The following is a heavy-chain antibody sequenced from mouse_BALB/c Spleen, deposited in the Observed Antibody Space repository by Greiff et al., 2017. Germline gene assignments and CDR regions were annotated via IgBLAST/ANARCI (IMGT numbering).Heavy chain of an antibody. CDR1: GYAFSSSW. D-gene: IGHD1-1*01. J-gene: IGHJ4*01. Sequence: VQLQQSGPELVKPGASVKISCKASGYAFSSSWMNWVKQRPGQGLEWIGRIYPGDGDTNNNGKFKGKATLTADKSSSTAYMQLSSLTSVDSAVYFCARFATTVVAPYYYAMDYWGQGTSVTVSS. CDR3: ARFATTVVAPYYYAMDY. CDR2: IYPGDGDT. V-gene: IGHV1-82*01.